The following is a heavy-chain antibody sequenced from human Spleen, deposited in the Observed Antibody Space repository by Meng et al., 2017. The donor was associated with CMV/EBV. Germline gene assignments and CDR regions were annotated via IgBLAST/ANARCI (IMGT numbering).Heavy chain of an antibody. D-gene: IGHD2-2*01. CDR1: GFTFSDYY. CDR2: TSSSGSSI. Sequence: GESLKISCAASGFTFSDYYMTWIRQAPGKGLEWVSYTSSSGSSIYDADSVKGRFTISRDNTKNSLYLQMNSLRVEDTAVYYCAKDLTVVVPAAIWFDPWGQGTLVTVSS. CDR3: AKDLTVVVPAAIWFDP. J-gene: IGHJ5*02. V-gene: IGHV3-11*01.